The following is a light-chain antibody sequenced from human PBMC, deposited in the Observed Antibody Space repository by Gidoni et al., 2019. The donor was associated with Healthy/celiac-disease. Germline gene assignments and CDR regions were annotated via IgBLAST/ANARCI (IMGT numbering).Light chain of an antibody. CDR2: QDS. Sequence: SYELTQPPSVSVSPGQTASITCSGDKLGDKYAFWYQQKPGQSPVLVIYQDSKRPSGNPERFAGSNSGNTATLTISGTQAMDEADYYCQAWDSSVVFGGGTKLTVL. J-gene: IGLJ2*01. CDR1: KLGDKY. CDR3: QAWDSSVV. V-gene: IGLV3-1*01.